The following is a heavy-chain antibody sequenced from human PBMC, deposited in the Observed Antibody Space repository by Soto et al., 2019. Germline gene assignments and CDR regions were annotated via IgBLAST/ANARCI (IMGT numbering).Heavy chain of an antibody. J-gene: IGHJ6*03. D-gene: IGHD3-3*01. CDR2: ISAYNGNT. Sequence: ASVKVSCKASGYTFTSYGISWVRQAPGQGLEWMGWISAYNGNTNYAQKLQGRVTMTTDTSTSTAYMELRSLRSDDTAVYYCARDPNDFWSGYYPQRYMDVWGKGTTVTAP. V-gene: IGHV1-18*01. CDR3: ARDPNDFWSGYYPQRYMDV. CDR1: GYTFTSYG.